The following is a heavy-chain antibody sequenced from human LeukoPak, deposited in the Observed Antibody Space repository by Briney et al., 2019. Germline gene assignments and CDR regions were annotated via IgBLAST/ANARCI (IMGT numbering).Heavy chain of an antibody. D-gene: IGHD5-18*01. J-gene: IGHJ4*02. CDR1: GGSISSGGYY. CDR2: IYYSGST. V-gene: IGHV4-31*03. Sequence: SETLSLTCTVSGGSISSGGYYWSWIRQHPGKGLEWIGYIYYSGSTYYNPSLESRVTISVDTSKNQFSLKLSSVTAADTAVYCCARGPAGIQLWLAYWGQGTLVTVSS. CDR3: ARGPAGIQLWLAY.